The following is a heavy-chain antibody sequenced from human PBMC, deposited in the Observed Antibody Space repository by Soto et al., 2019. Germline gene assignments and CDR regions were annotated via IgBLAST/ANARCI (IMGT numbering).Heavy chain of an antibody. D-gene: IGHD3-22*01. J-gene: IGHJ6*02. V-gene: IGHV1-69*01. CDR2: IIPIFGTA. Sequence: QVQLVQSGAEVKKPGSSVKVSCKASGGTFSSYAISWVRQAPGQGLEWMGGIIPIFGTANYAQKFQGRVTITADESTRTAYMELSSLRSEDTAVYYCAGPRQYYYDSSGYDNYYYYGMDVWGQGTTVTDSS. CDR3: AGPRQYYYDSSGYDNYYYYGMDV. CDR1: GGTFSSYA.